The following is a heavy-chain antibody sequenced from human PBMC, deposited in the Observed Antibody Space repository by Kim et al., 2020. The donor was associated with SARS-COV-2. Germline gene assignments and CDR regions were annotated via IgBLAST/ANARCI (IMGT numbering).Heavy chain of an antibody. V-gene: IGHV3-23*01. Sequence: GGSLRLSCVASGFTFDIYAMRWVRQAPGKGLEWVSVMSGGGGNKYYADSVRGRFTISRDNTKNTLYLQMNSLRDEDTALYYCAKMVNMDDYNYFYYYAMDVWGQGTTVTVSS. CDR2: MSGGGGNK. CDR1: GFTFDIYA. J-gene: IGHJ6*02. D-gene: IGHD4-4*01. CDR3: AKMVNMDDYNYFYYYAMDV.